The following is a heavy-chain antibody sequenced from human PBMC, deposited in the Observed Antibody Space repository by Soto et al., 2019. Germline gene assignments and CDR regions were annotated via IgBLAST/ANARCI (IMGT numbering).Heavy chain of an antibody. CDR1: GFTFSSYS. D-gene: IGHD4-4*01. V-gene: IGHV3-23*01. CDR3: AKSRGDSWTTYFLDY. J-gene: IGHJ4*02. Sequence: EVQLLESGGGSVQPGGYLRLSRSASGFTFSSYSLSWLRQAPGKGLAWVSGISGSGQTTHYKDSVKGRFTISRDNFRNTLYLQVNSLRAEDTAIYFCAKSRGDSWTTYFLDYWGQGALVTVSS. CDR2: ISGSGQTT.